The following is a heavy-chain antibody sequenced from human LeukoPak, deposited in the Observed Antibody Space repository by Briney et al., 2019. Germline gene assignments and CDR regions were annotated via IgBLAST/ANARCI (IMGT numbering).Heavy chain of an antibody. D-gene: IGHD5-12*01. CDR3: ARDYEIY. Sequence: GGSLRLSCAASGFTFSSYAMSWVRQAPGKGLEWVSSISSSSSYIYYGDSVKGRFTISRDNAKDSLYLQMNSLRAEDTAVYYCARDYEIYWGQGTLVTVSS. J-gene: IGHJ4*02. CDR2: ISSSSSYI. V-gene: IGHV3-21*01. CDR1: GFTFSSYA.